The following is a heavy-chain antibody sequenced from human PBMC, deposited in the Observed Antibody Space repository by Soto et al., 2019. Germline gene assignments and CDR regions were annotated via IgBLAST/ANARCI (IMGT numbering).Heavy chain of an antibody. J-gene: IGHJ3*02. Sequence: GASVKVSCKASGYTLTTYSMHWVRQAPGQRLEWMGWMNPLNGDTKYSQRFQGRLTIIRDTSAGTAYMELSSLRSEDTAIYYCARGNSGAFDIWGQGTMVTVS. D-gene: IGHD6-19*01. CDR3: ARGNSGAFDI. CDR2: MNPLNGDT. CDR1: GYTLTTYS. V-gene: IGHV1-3*01.